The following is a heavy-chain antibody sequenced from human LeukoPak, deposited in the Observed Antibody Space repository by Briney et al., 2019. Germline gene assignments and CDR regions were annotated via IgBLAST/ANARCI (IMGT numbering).Heavy chain of an antibody. V-gene: IGHV4-34*01. CDR1: GESFSGYY. D-gene: IGHD3-22*01. CDR3: ARRRITMIVVH. CDR2: INHSGST. Sequence: PSETLSLTCAVYGESFSGYYWSWIRQPPGKGLEWIGEINHSGSTNYNPSLKSRVTISVDTSKNQFSLKLSSVTAADTAVYYCARRRITMIVVHWGQGTLVTVSS. J-gene: IGHJ4*02.